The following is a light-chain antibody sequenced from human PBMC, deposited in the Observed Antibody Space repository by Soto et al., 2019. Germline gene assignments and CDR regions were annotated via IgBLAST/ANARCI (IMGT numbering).Light chain of an antibody. CDR1: QRVGSNY. CDR3: QQYCCSPKT. Sequence: EIVLTQSPASLSLSPGERDTLSWRASQRVGSNYLAWYQQKPGQAPRLLIYGASSRATGIPDRFSGSGSATDFTLTISRLEPEDFAVYYCQQYCCSPKTFGQGTKVEVK. CDR2: GAS. V-gene: IGKV3-20*01. J-gene: IGKJ1*01.